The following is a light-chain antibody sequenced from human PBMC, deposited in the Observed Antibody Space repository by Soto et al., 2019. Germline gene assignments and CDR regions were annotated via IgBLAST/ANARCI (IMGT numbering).Light chain of an antibody. CDR3: QTWGTGIR. CDR1: SGHSSYA. J-gene: IGLJ3*02. CDR2: LNSDGSH. Sequence: QPVLTQSPSASASLGASVKLTCTLSSGHSSYAIAWHQQQPEKGPRYLMKLNSDGSHSKGDGIPDRFSGSSSGAERFLTIPSLQSEDGADYYGQTWGTGIRFGGGPQLTVL. V-gene: IGLV4-69*01.